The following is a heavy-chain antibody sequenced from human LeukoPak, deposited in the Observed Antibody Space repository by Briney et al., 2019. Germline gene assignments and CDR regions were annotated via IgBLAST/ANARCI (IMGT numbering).Heavy chain of an antibody. J-gene: IGHJ4*02. CDR1: GFTFSIYG. D-gene: IGHD3-3*01. Sequence: GGSLRLSCAASGFTFSIYGMHWVRQAPGKGLEWVAFIRYDGGNKYYADSVKGRFTISRDNSKNTLYLQMNSLRAEDTAVYYCAKHPTPTIFGVVIILYFDYWGQGTLVTVSS. CDR2: IRYDGGNK. V-gene: IGHV3-30*02. CDR3: AKHPTPTIFGVVIILYFDY.